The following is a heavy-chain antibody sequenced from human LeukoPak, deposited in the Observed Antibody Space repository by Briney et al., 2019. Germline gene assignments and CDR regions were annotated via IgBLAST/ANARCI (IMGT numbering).Heavy chain of an antibody. D-gene: IGHD6-19*01. CDR2: IYYSGST. V-gene: IGHV4-59*01. Sequence: SETLSLTCTVSGGSISSYYWSWTRQPPGKGLEWIGYIYYSGSTNYNPSLKSRVTISVDTSKNQFSLKLSSVTAADTAVYYCARDVSSGWTDWGQGTLVTVSS. J-gene: IGHJ4*02. CDR1: GGSISSYY. CDR3: ARDVSSGWTD.